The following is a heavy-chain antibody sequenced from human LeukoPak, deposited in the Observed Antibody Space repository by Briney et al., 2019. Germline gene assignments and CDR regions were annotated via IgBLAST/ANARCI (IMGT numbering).Heavy chain of an antibody. J-gene: IGHJ6*02. CDR3: AWFYGSGSYYSYGMDV. CDR2: ISAYNGNT. V-gene: IGHV1-18*01. D-gene: IGHD3-10*01. CDR1: GGTFTSYG. Sequence: GASVNVSCMASGGTFTSYGISWVRQAPGQGLEWMGWISAYNGNTNYAQKLQGRVTMTTDTSTSTAYMELRSLRSDDTAVYYCAWFYGSGSYYSYGMDVWGQGTTVTVSS.